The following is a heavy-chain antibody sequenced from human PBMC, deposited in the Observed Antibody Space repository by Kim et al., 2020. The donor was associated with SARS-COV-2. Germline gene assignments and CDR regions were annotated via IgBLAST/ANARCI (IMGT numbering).Heavy chain of an antibody. CDR2: TYYSGNT. V-gene: IGHV4-59*11. Sequence: SETLSLTCTVSGGSISSHHLNWVRQHPGKGLEWIGETYYSGNTNYDPSLKSRATISVDTSKNQFSLKLTSMTAADTAVYFCARGRPPNYWGQGTLVTVSS. CDR1: GGSISSHH. CDR3: ARGRPPNY. J-gene: IGHJ4*02.